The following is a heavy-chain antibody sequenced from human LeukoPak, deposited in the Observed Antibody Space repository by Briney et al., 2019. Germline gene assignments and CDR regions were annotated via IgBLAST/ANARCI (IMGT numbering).Heavy chain of an antibody. CDR2: IKQDGSEK. CDR1: GFTFSSYW. CDR3: ARNLYSGSSGR. J-gene: IGHJ4*02. D-gene: IGHD1-26*01. Sequence: GGSLRLSCAASGFTFSSYWMSWARQAPGKGLEWVANIKQDGSEKYYVDSVKGRFTISRDNAKNSLYLQMNSLRAEDTAVHYCARNLYSGSSGRWGQGTLVTVSS. V-gene: IGHV3-7*01.